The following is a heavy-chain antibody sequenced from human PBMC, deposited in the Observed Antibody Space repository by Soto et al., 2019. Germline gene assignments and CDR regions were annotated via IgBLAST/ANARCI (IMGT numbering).Heavy chain of an antibody. J-gene: IGHJ6*02. CDR2: ISYDGNNK. V-gene: IGHV3-30-3*01. CDR1: GFTFSRFS. Sequence: GSLRLSCAASGFTFSRFSMHWVRQAPGKGLAWVAVISYDGNNKHFAESVKGRFSISRDDSKNTVYLEMNNLRGDDSAVYYCARDHGMFLSYYYYGMDVWGQGTTVTVSS. D-gene: IGHD3-10*02. CDR3: ARDHGMFLSYYYYGMDV.